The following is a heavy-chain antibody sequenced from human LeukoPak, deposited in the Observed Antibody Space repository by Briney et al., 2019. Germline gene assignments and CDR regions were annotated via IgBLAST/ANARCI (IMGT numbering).Heavy chain of an antibody. V-gene: IGHV1-69*13. CDR3: ARDNDSRDPPHFDY. Sequence: SVKVSCKASGGTVSRYPISWVRQAPGQGLEWMGGIIPIFGTANYAQKFQGRATITADESTSTAYMELSSLRSEDTAVYYGARDNDSRDPPHFDYWGQGTLVTVSS. CDR2: IIPIFGTA. J-gene: IGHJ4*02. CDR1: GGTVSRYP. D-gene: IGHD3-16*01.